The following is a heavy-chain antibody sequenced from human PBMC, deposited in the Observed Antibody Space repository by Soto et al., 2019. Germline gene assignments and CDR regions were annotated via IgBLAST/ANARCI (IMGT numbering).Heavy chain of an antibody. V-gene: IGHV3-23*01. CDR1: GFTFSSYA. CDR3: AKAGVRIVGATNY. J-gene: IGHJ4*02. CDR2: FSGSGGST. Sequence: EVQLLESGGGLVQPGGSLRLSCAASGFTFSSYAMTWVRQAPGKGLEWVSSFSGSGGSTYYADSVKGRFTISRDNSKNTLYRQMNSLGAEDTAVYYCAKAGVRIVGATNYWGQGTLVTVSS. D-gene: IGHD1-26*01.